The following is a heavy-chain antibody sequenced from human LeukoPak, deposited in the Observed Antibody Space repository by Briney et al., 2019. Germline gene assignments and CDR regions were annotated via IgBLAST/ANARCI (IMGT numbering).Heavy chain of an antibody. D-gene: IGHD6-19*01. CDR1: GFTFDDYA. Sequence: GGSLRLSCAASGFTFDDYAMHWVRQAPGKGLEWVSGISWNSGSIGYADSVKGRFTISRDNAKNSLYLQMNSRRAEDTALYYCAKALRYSSGWYGFDYWGQGTLVTVSS. J-gene: IGHJ4*02. V-gene: IGHV3-9*01. CDR2: ISWNSGSI. CDR3: AKALRYSSGWYGFDY.